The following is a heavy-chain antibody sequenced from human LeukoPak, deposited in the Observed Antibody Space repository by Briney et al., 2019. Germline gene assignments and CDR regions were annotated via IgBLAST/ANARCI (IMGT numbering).Heavy chain of an antibody. D-gene: IGHD3-10*01. V-gene: IGHV3-30*04. J-gene: IGHJ4*02. CDR3: AKDYYGSGSQVDY. CDR2: ISYDGSNK. Sequence: PGGSLRLSCAASGFTFSSYAMHWVRQAPGKGLEWVAVISYDGSNKYYADSVKGRFTISRDNSKNTLYLQMNSLRAEDTAVYYCAKDYYGSGSQVDYWGQGTLVTVSS. CDR1: GFTFSSYA.